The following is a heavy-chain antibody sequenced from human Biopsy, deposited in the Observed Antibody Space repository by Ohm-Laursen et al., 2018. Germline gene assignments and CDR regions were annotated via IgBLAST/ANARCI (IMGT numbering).Heavy chain of an antibody. D-gene: IGHD1-26*01. Sequence: TLSLTCPVSGGSISSYYWSWIRQPPGKGPEWIGYIYYTGSTNYNPSLKSRVTISVDTSMNHLSLRLTSVTAADTAVYYCARHAPSYSGSYWRYFDLWGRGTLVTVSS. V-gene: IGHV4-59*08. CDR3: ARHAPSYSGSYWRYFDL. CDR1: GGSISSYY. J-gene: IGHJ2*01. CDR2: IYYTGST.